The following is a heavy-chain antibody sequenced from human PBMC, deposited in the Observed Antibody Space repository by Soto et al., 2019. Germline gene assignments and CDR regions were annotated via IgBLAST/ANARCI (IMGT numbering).Heavy chain of an antibody. Sequence: SETLSLTCTVSGGSIISGSYYWGWIRQPPGKGLEWIGSIYYTGTTYYGPSLKSRVIISLDTSKNQVSLKLSSVTAADTAVYFCSRGSYYYDNSGYYYAYWGQGTLVTV. D-gene: IGHD3-22*01. CDR2: IYYTGTT. V-gene: IGHV4-39*01. J-gene: IGHJ4*02. CDR3: SRGSYYYDNSGYYYAY. CDR1: GGSIISGSYY.